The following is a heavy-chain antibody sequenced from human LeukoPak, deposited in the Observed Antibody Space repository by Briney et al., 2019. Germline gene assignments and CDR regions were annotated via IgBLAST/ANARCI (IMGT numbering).Heavy chain of an antibody. J-gene: IGHJ4*02. D-gene: IGHD1-14*01. CDR2: ISGSGSST. CDR3: ANYRS. V-gene: IGHV3-23*01. CDR1: GFTFSSYA. Sequence: PGWSLRLSCAGSGFTFSSYAMSWVRQAPGKGLEWVSGISGSGSSTHYADSVKGRFTISRDNSKSTLYLQMSSLRDEDTAVYYCANYRSWGQGTLVTVSS.